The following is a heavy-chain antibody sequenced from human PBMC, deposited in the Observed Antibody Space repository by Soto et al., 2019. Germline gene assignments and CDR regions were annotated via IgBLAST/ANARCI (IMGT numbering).Heavy chain of an antibody. D-gene: IGHD2-2*02. V-gene: IGHV4-59*01. Sequence: PSETLSLTCTVSGGSISSYYWSWSRQPPGKGLEWIGYIYYSGSTNYNPSLKSRVTISVDTSKNQFSLKLSSVTAADTAVYYCARGCGALLYGQAVSGQRTTVIGSS. CDR2: IYYSGST. CDR1: GGSISSYY. CDR3: ARGCGALLYGQAV. J-gene: IGHJ6*01.